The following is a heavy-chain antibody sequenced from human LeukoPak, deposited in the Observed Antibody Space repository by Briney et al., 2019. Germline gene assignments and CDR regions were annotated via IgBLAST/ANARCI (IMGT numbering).Heavy chain of an antibody. Sequence: ASVKVSCKASVDTFSSYAMSGVRQAPGQGLEWMGRIITILSIANHDQKFQGRVTITADKYPSTAYMELSSLRSEDPAVYYCARVGRTWNPQIDYWGQGTLVTVSS. CDR2: IITILSIA. J-gene: IGHJ4*02. CDR3: ARVGRTWNPQIDY. CDR1: VDTFSSYA. V-gene: IGHV1-69*10. D-gene: IGHD1-1*01.